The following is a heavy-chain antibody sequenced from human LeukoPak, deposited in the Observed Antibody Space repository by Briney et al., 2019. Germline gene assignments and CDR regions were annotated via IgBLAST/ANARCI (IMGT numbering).Heavy chain of an antibody. V-gene: IGHV3-23*01. D-gene: IGHD6-19*01. CDR1: GFTFSSYA. CDR3: AKDRQWLVLGPFDY. CDR2: ISGSGGST. Sequence: HPGGSLRLSCAASGFTFSSYAMSWVRQAPGKGLEWVSAISGSGGSTYYADSVKGRFTISRDKSKNTLYLQMNSLRAEDTAVYYCAKDRQWLVLGPFDYWGQGTLVTVSS. J-gene: IGHJ4*02.